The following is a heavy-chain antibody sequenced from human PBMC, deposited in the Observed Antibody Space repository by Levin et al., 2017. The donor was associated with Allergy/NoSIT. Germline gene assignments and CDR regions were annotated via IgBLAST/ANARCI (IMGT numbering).Heavy chain of an antibody. Sequence: GGSLLLSFSSSFFPFLLSFLPFFLPSPGPVLFFVSRINSDGSSTSYADSVKGRFTISRDNAKNTLYLQMNSLRAEDTAVYYCARDCSSTSCYRSGFDPWGQGTLVTVSS. D-gene: IGHD2-2*02. J-gene: IGHJ5*02. CDR3: ARDCSSTSCYRSGFDP. CDR1: FFPFLLSF. CDR2: INSDGSST. V-gene: IGHV3-74*01.